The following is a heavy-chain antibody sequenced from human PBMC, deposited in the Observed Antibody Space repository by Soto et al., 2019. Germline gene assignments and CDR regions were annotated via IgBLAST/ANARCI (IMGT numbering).Heavy chain of an antibody. CDR1: GGSISSGDYY. Sequence: LSLTCTVSGGSISSGDYYWSWIRQPPGKGLEWIGYIYYSGSTYYNPSLKSRVTISVDTSKNQFSLKLSSVTAADTAVYYCARDRRSYDSSGYYVGFFVYWGQGTLVTVSS. CDR2: IYYSGST. CDR3: ARDRRSYDSSGYYVGFFVY. V-gene: IGHV4-30-4*01. J-gene: IGHJ4*02. D-gene: IGHD3-22*01.